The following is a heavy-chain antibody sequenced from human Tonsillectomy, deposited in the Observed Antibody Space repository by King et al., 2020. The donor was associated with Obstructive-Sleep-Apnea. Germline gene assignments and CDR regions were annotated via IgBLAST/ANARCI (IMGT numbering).Heavy chain of an antibody. CDR2: ISGYSGNT. CDR1: GYTFTSYG. D-gene: IGHD2-2*01. V-gene: IGHV1-18*01. J-gene: IGHJ5*02. CDR3: ARDRAIVVVPAATPSWFDP. Sequence: VQLVESGAEVKKPGASVKVSCKASGYTFTSYGISWVRQAPGQGLEWMGWISGYSGNTNYAQKFQGRVTMTTDTSTSTAYMELRSLRSDDTAVYYCARDRAIVVVPAATPSWFDPWGQGTLVTVSS.